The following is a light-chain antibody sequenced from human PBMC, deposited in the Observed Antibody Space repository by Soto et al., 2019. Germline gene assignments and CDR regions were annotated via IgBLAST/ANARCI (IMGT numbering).Light chain of an antibody. J-gene: IGKJ2*01. V-gene: IGKV1-5*01. Sequence: DIQMTQSPSTLSASVGARVTITCRASQSISSWLAWYQQKPGKAPKLLIYDASSLESGVPSRFGGSGSGTEFTLTISSLQPDDFATYYCQQYNSYPYTFGQGTKLEIK. CDR2: DAS. CDR1: QSISSW. CDR3: QQYNSYPYT.